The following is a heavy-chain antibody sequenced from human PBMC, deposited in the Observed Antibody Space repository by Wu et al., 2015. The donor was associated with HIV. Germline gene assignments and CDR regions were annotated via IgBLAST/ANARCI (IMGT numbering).Heavy chain of an antibody. CDR3: ARDRYSGGTPQYYYGMDV. CDR1: GGTFSSYA. J-gene: IGHJ6*02. Sequence: QVQLVQSGAEVKKPGSSVKVSCKASGGTFSSYAISWVRQAPGQGLEWMGGIIPIFGTANYAQKFQGRVTITTDESTSTAYMELSSLRSEDTAVYYCARDRYSGGTPQYYYGMDVWGQGTTVTVSS. D-gene: IGHD3-9*01. CDR2: IIPIFGTA. V-gene: IGHV1-69*05.